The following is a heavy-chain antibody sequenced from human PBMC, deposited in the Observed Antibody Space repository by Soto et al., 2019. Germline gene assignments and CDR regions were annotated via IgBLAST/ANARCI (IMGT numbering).Heavy chain of an antibody. Sequence: QVQLQQWGAGLLKPSETLSLTCAVYSGSFSGYYWSWIRQPPGKGLEWIGEINRSGSTNYNPSLKSRVTISVDTFKNQFSLKVTSVTAADTAVYYCARGGDYEGWGQGTLVIFSS. V-gene: IGHV4-34*01. CDR3: ARGGDYEG. CDR2: INRSGST. CDR1: SGSFSGYY. D-gene: IGHD4-17*01. J-gene: IGHJ4*02.